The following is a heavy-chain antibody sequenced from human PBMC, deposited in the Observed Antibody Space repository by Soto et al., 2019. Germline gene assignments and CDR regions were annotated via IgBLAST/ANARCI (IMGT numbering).Heavy chain of an antibody. J-gene: IGHJ4*02. Sequence: PGGSLRLSCAASGFTFSSYSMNWVRQAPGKGLEWVSSISSSSSYIYYADSVKGRFTISRDNAKNSLYLQMNSLRAEDTAVYYCARVAGGSGSSKGFDYWGQGTLVTVSS. CDR1: GFTFSSYS. V-gene: IGHV3-21*01. CDR3: ARVAGGSGSSKGFDY. D-gene: IGHD3-10*01. CDR2: ISSSSSYI.